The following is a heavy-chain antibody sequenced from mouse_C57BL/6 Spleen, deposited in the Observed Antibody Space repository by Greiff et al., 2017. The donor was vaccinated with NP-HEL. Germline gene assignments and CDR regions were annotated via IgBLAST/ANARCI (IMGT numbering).Heavy chain of an antibody. V-gene: IGHV1-64*01. CDR2: IHPNSGST. Sequence: VQLQQSGAELVKPGASVKLSCKASGYTFTSYWMHWVKQRPGQGLEWIGMIHPNSGSTNYNEKFKSKATLTVDKSSSTAYMQLSSLTSEDSAVYYCAAYYGSSPHAMDYWGQGTSVTVSS. J-gene: IGHJ4*01. D-gene: IGHD1-1*01. CDR3: AAYYGSSPHAMDY. CDR1: GYTFTSYW.